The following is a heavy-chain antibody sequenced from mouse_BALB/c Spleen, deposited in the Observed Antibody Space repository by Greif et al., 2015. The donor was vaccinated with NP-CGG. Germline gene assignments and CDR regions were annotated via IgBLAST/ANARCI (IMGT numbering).Heavy chain of an antibody. V-gene: IGHV1-9*01. J-gene: IGHJ3*01. CDR1: GYTFSSYW. CDR3: ARGAKESWFAY. Sequence: VQLQQSGAELMKPGASVKISCKATGYTFSSYWIEWVKQRPGHGLEWIGEILPGSGSTNYNEKFKGKATFTADTSSNTAYMQLSSLTSEDSAVYYCARGAKESWFAYWGQGTLVTVSA. CDR2: ILPGSGST.